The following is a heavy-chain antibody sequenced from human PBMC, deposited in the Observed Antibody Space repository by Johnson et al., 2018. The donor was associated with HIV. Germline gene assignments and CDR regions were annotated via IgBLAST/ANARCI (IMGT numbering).Heavy chain of an antibody. CDR1: GFTFSSYA. CDR2: IGTAGDT. V-gene: IGHV3-13*01. Sequence: VQLVESGGGLVQPGGSLRLSCAASGFTFSSYAMSWVRKAPGKGLEWVSAIGTAGDTYYPGSVKCRFTISRENAKNSLYLQMNSLRAGATAVYYCAKDLQSGATTHAFDIWGQGTMVTVSS. CDR3: AKDLQSGATTHAFDI. D-gene: IGHD5-12*01. J-gene: IGHJ3*02.